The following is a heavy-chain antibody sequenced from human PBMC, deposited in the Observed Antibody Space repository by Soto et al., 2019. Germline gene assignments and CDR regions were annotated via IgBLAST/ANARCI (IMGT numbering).Heavy chain of an antibody. CDR3: ARADGGNSPFDY. CDR1: GYTFTTYY. D-gene: IGHD2-21*01. CDR2: ISPSGGST. Sequence: ASVKVSCKASGYTFTTYYMHWVRQAPGQGLHWMGMISPSGGSTTYAQKFQGRVTMTRDTSTSTVYMEVSSLRFEDAAVYYCARADGGNSPFDYWGQGTLVTVSS. V-gene: IGHV1-46*01. J-gene: IGHJ4*02.